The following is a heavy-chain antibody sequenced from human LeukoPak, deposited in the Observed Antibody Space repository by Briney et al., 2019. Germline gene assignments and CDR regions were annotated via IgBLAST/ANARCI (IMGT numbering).Heavy chain of an antibody. D-gene: IGHD1-26*01. Sequence: SQTLSLTWAISGDSVSSNSAAWTWIRQSPSRGLEWLGRTYYRSKWYNDYAVSVKSRITINPDTSKNQFSLQLNSMTPEDTAVYYCVGGNYWFDPWGQGTLVTVSS. J-gene: IGHJ5*02. V-gene: IGHV6-1*01. CDR2: TYYRSKWYN. CDR1: GDSVSSNSAA. CDR3: VGGNYWFDP.